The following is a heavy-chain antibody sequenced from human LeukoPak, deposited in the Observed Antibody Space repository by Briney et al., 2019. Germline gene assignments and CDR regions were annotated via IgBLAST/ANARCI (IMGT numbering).Heavy chain of an antibody. CDR3: ASNLAARDYESFYGY. CDR2: IIPILGIA. J-gene: IGHJ4*02. Sequence: GASVKVSCKASGGTFSSYAISWVRQAPGQGLEWMGRIIPILGIANYAQKFQGRVTITADKSTSTAYMELSSLRSEDTAVYYCASNLAARDYESFYGYWGQGTLVTVSS. D-gene: IGHD4-17*01. V-gene: IGHV1-69*04. CDR1: GGTFSSYA.